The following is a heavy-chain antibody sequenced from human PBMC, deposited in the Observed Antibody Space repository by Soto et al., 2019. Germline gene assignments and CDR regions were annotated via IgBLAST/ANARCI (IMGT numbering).Heavy chain of an antibody. V-gene: IGHV1-18*04. CDR1: GYTFTSYG. CDR2: ISAYNGNT. CDR3: GRDEPIIGMGALDAFDI. Sequence: ASVKVSCKASGYTFTSYGISWVRQAPGQGLEGMGWISAYNGNTNYAQKLQGRVTMTTDTSTSTAYMELRSLRSDDTAVYYCGRDEPIIGMGALDAFDIWGQGTMVTVSS. J-gene: IGHJ3*02. D-gene: IGHD1-26*01.